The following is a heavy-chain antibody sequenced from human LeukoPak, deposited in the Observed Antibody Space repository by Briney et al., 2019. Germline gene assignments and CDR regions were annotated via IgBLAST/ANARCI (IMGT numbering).Heavy chain of an antibody. V-gene: IGHV4-39*07. CDR3: ARDRVAVALDY. Sequence: PSETLSLTCTVSGGSISSSGYYRGWIRQPPGKGLEWIGSIYYSGSTYYNPSLKSRVTISVDTSKNQFSLKLSSVTAADTAVYYCARDRVAVALDYWGQGTLVTVSS. D-gene: IGHD6-19*01. CDR2: IYYSGST. CDR1: GGSISSSGYY. J-gene: IGHJ4*02.